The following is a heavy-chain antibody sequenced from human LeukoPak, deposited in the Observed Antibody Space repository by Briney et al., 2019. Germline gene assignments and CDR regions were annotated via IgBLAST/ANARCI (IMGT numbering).Heavy chain of an antibody. D-gene: IGHD2-2*01. CDR2: INPSGGST. CDR1: GYTFTSYY. V-gene: IGHV1-46*01. Sequence: ASVKVSCKASGYTFTSYYIHWVRQAPGQGLEWMGIINPSGGSTGYAQKFQGRVTMTRDMSTSTLYMELSSLRSEDMALYYCGRDRCSSTNCHIPHPHRNDAFDIWGQGTMVTVSS. J-gene: IGHJ3*02. CDR3: GRDRCSSTNCHIPHPHRNDAFDI.